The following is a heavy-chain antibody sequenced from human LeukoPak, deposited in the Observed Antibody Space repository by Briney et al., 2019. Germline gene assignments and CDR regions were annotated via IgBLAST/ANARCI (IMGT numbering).Heavy chain of an antibody. Sequence: GASVKVSCKASGYTFTGYYIHWVRQAPGQGLEWMGWINPNSGDTKYAQKFQGRVTLTRDTPSSIAYMELSRLRSDDTAVYYCARDKQLDWAHYYYYYMDVWGKGTTVTVSS. CDR3: ARDKQLDWAHYYYYYMDV. CDR1: GYTFTGYY. D-gene: IGHD1-1*01. CDR2: INPNSGDT. J-gene: IGHJ6*03. V-gene: IGHV1-2*02.